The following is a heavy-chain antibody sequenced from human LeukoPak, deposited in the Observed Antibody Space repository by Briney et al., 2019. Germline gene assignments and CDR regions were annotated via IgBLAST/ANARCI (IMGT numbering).Heavy chain of an antibody. D-gene: IGHD3-10*01. V-gene: IGHV4-34*01. CDR3: ARAYYYGSGSYYHLDY. CDR1: GGSFSGYY. CDR2: INHSGST. Sequence: SETLSLTCAVYGGSFSGYYWSWIRQPPGKGLEWIGEINHSGSTNYNPSLKSRVTISVDTSKNQFSLKLSSVTAADTAVYYCARAYYYGSGSYYHLDYWGQGTLVTVSS. J-gene: IGHJ4*02.